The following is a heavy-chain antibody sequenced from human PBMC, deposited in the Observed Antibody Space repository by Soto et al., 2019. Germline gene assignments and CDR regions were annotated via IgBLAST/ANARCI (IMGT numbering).Heavy chain of an antibody. CDR3: ARDPMTGYLQFDY. V-gene: IGHV1-18*01. CDR1: GYTFSNYG. CDR2: INANNGNT. Sequence: QVQLVQSGAEVKKPGASVKVSCRASGYTFSNYGISWVRQAPGQGLEWMGWINANNGNTNYAQKLQGRVTIITDTSTSTAYMELRSLRSDDTAVYYCARDPMTGYLQFDYWGQGTLVTVSS. J-gene: IGHJ4*02. D-gene: IGHD3-9*01.